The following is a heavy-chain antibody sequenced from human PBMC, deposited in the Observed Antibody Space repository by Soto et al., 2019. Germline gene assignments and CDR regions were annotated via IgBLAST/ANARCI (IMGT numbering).Heavy chain of an antibody. CDR1: GGSISSGGYY. Sequence: QVQLQESGPGLVKPSQTLSLTCTVSGGSISSGGYYWSWIRQHPGKGLEWIGYIYYSGSTYYNPSPKSRVTISVDTSKNQFSLKLSSVTAADTAVYYCARNHEDYGDYNWYFDLWGRGTLVTVSS. CDR2: IYYSGST. CDR3: ARNHEDYGDYNWYFDL. V-gene: IGHV4-31*03. D-gene: IGHD4-17*01. J-gene: IGHJ2*01.